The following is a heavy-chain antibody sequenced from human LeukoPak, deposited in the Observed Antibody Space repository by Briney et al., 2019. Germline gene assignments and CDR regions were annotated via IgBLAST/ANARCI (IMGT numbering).Heavy chain of an antibody. Sequence: SETLSLTCTVSGGSISSYYWSWIRQPPGKGLEWIGYIYYSGSTYYNPSLKSRVTISVDTSKNQFSLKLSSVTAADTAVYYCARNYGGYDLDAFDIWGQGTMVTVSS. CDR2: IYYSGST. J-gene: IGHJ3*02. D-gene: IGHD5-12*01. CDR1: GGSISSYY. V-gene: IGHV4-59*12. CDR3: ARNYGGYDLDAFDI.